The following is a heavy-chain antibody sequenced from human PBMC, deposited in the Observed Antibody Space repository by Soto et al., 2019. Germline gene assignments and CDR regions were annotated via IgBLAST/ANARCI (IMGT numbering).Heavy chain of an antibody. CDR3: AKDPQSSGWYHY. CDR2: ISGSGGST. Sequence: EVQLLESGGGLVQPGGSLRLSCAASGFTFSSYAMSWVRQSPGKGLEWVSAISGSGGSTYYADSVKGRFTISRDNSKNTLYLQMNSLRAEDTAVYYCAKDPQSSGWYHYWGQGTLVTVSS. V-gene: IGHV3-23*01. CDR1: GFTFSSYA. D-gene: IGHD6-19*01. J-gene: IGHJ4*02.